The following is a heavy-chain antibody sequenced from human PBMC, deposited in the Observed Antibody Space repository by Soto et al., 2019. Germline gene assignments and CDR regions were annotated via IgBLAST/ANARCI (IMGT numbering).Heavy chain of an antibody. J-gene: IGHJ4*02. CDR1: GFTLSSYA. CDR2: ISYSGVST. CDR3: ARTRGYSDYDLDY. D-gene: IGHD5-12*01. V-gene: IGHV3-23*01. Sequence: GSLRLSCAASGFTLSSYAMTWVRQAPGKGLEWVSAISYSGVSTYYADYVKGRFTISRDSSEHTLSLQRNSLSVDDTAVYYCARTRGYSDYDLDYWGQGTLVTVSS.